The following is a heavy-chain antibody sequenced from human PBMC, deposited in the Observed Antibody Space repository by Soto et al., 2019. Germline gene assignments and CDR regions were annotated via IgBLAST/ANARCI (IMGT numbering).Heavy chain of an antibody. CDR3: ASGGTYPNYKGDYFDY. CDR2: IDYDGDNK. V-gene: IGHV3-30*19. D-gene: IGHD3-10*01. Sequence: QVQLVESGGGVVQPGRSLRLSCAASGFTFSSYGMHWVRQAPGKGLEWVAVIDYDGDNKYYADSVKGRFTISRDNSKNTLYLQMNSLRAEDTAVYFCASGGTYPNYKGDYFDYWGQGTLVTVSS. J-gene: IGHJ4*02. CDR1: GFTFSSYG.